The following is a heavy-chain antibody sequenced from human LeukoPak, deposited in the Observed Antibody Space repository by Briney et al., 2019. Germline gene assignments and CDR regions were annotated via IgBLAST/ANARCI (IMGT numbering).Heavy chain of an antibody. J-gene: IGHJ5*02. V-gene: IGHV3-30*04. CDR1: GFTFSSYA. CDR3: ARDLSSSWYVNWFDP. Sequence: GGSLRLSCAASGFTFSSYAMHWVRQAPGKGLEWVAVISYDGSNKYYADSVKGRFTISRDNSKNTLYLQMNSLRAEDTAVYYCARDLSSSWYVNWFDPWGQEPWSPSPQ. D-gene: IGHD6-13*01. CDR2: ISYDGSNK.